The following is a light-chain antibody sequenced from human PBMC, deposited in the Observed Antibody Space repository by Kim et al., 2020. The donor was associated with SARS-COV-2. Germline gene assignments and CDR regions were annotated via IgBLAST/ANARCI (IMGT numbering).Light chain of an antibody. V-gene: IGLV3-1*01. CDR3: RAWDSSTVV. CDR2: QDS. Sequence: SYELTQPPSVSVSPGQTASITCSGDKLGDKYACWYQQKPGQSPVLVLYQDSKRPSGIPERFSGSNSGNTATLTISGTQAMDEADYYCRAWDSSTVVFGGG. CDR1: KLGDKY. J-gene: IGLJ2*01.